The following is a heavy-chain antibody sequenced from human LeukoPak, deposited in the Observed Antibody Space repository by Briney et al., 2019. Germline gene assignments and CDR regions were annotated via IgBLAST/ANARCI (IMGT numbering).Heavy chain of an antibody. J-gene: IGHJ4*02. CDR3: ASGEWPHNY. CDR2: ISSSGIYT. D-gene: IGHD3-10*01. Sequence: GGSLRLSCAASGFALSDYYMSWIRQAPGKGLEWVSYISSSGIYTNYADSVKGRFTISRDNAKNSLYLQMNSLRAEDTAVYYCASGEWPHNYWGQGTLVTVSS. CDR1: GFALSDYY. V-gene: IGHV3-11*06.